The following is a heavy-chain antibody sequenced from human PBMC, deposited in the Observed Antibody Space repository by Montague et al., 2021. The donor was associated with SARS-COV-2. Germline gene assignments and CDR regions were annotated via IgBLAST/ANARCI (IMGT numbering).Heavy chain of an antibody. Sequence: SETLSLTCAVYGESFSGFFWSWIRQPPGKGLEWIAEINDRGVTNYNYNPSLGSRVTISADTSKNQFSLKLRSVTAADTAVYYCAWWDPQTLTVISLRGKSANDYWGQGTLVTVSS. J-gene: IGHJ4*02. V-gene: IGHV4-34*01. CDR3: AWWDPQTLTVISLRGKSANDY. CDR1: GESFSGFF. D-gene: IGHD4-11*01. CDR2: INDRGVTNY.